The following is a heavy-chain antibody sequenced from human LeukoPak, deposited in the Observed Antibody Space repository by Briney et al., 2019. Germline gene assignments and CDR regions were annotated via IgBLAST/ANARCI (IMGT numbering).Heavy chain of an antibody. CDR1: GFTFSRFE. D-gene: IGHD5-18*01. J-gene: IGHJ4*02. CDR2: ITRSSTTI. CDR3: ARTGDTERFDY. Sequence: GGSLRLSCAASGFTFSRFEMNWVRQAPGKGLEWVSYITRSSTTIYYADSVKGRFTISRDDAKNSLSLQMNSLRAEDTAVYYCARTGDTERFDYWGQGTLVTVSS. V-gene: IGHV3-48*03.